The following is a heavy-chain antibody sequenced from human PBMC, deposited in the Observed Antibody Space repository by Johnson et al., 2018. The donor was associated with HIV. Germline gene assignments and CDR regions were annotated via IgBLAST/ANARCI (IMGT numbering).Heavy chain of an antibody. CDR1: GFTFSDYY. D-gene: IGHD6-25*01. Sequence: VQLVESGGGLVKPGGSLRLSCAASGFTFSDYYMSWIRQAPGKGLVWVSHINSDGSSTSYADSVKGRFTISRDNAKNTLYLQLNSLRAVDTAVYFCARVEQRRTLEIWGQGTMVTLSS. J-gene: IGHJ3*02. V-gene: IGHV3-74*02. CDR2: INSDGSST. CDR3: ARVEQRRTLEI.